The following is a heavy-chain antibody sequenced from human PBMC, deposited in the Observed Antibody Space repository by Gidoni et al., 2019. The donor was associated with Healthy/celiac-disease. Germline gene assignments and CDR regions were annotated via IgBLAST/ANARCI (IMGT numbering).Heavy chain of an antibody. J-gene: IGHJ6*02. CDR2: ISWNSGSI. CDR1: GFTFDDYA. V-gene: IGHV3-9*01. D-gene: IGHD6-19*01. CDR3: AKGAVSGTYYYYGMDV. Sequence: EVQLVESGGGLVQTGRSLRLSCAASGFTFDDYAMHWVLTAPGKGLVWFSVISWNSGSIGYADSVKGRFTISRDNAKNSLYLQMNSLRAEDTALYYCAKGAVSGTYYYYGMDVWGQGPTVTVSS.